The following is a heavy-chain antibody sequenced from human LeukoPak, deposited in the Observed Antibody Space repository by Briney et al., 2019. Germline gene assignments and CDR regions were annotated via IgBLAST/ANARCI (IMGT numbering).Heavy chain of an antibody. D-gene: IGHD3-10*01. CDR2: IYYSGST. J-gene: IGHJ4*02. Sequence: SETLSLTCTVSGDSISSYYWSWIRQLPGKGLEWIGYIYYSGSTNYNPSLKSRVTISVDTSKNQFSLKLSSVTAADTAVYYCVRGVTYFDYWGQGTLVTISS. CDR3: VRGVTYFDY. V-gene: IGHV4-59*01. CDR1: GDSISSYY.